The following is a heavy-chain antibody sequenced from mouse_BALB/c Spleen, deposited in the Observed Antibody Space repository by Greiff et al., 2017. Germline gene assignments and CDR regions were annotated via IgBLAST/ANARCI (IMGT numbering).Heavy chain of an antibody. CDR2: ISDGGSYT. J-gene: IGHJ1*01. V-gene: IGHV5-4*02. CDR1: GFTFSDYY. D-gene: IGHD2-1*01. Sequence: DVKLVESGGGLVKPGGSLKLSCAASGFTFSDYYMYWVRQTPEKRLEWVATISDGGSYTYYPDSVKGRFTISRDNAKNNLYLQMSSLKSEDTAMYYCARGRDPYGTYWYFDVWGAGTTVTVSS. CDR3: ARGRDPYGTYWYFDV.